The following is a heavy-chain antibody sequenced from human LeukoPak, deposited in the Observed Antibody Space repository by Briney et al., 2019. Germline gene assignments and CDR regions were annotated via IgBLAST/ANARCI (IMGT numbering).Heavy chain of an antibody. V-gene: IGHV1-46*01. CDR1: GYTFTSYY. J-gene: IGHJ5*02. Sequence: ASVTVSCKASGYTFTSYYMHWVRQAPGQGLEWMGIINPSGGSTSYAQKFQGRVTMTRDTSTSTVYMELSSLRSEDTAVYYCARDGYYYDSTGGSNWFDPWGQGTLVTVSS. D-gene: IGHD3-22*01. CDR3: ARDGYYYDSTGGSNWFDP. CDR2: INPSGGST.